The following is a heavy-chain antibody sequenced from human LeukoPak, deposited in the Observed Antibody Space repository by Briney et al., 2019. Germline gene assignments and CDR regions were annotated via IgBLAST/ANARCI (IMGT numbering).Heavy chain of an antibody. CDR2: IYHSGST. Sequence: PSRTLSLTCTVSGGSISSGGYYWSWIRQPPGKGLEWIGYIYHSGSTYYNPSLKSRVTISVDRSKNQFSLKLSSVTAADTAVYYCAREGGSYRYFDYWGQGTLVTVSS. CDR3: AREGGSYRYFDY. D-gene: IGHD1-26*01. CDR1: GGSISSGGYY. V-gene: IGHV4-30-2*01. J-gene: IGHJ4*02.